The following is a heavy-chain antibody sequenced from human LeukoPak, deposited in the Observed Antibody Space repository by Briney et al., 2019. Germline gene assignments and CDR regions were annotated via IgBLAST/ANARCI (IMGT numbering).Heavy chain of an antibody. V-gene: IGHV1-69*04. CDR2: IIPILGIA. J-gene: IGHJ4*02. CDR1: GGTFSSYA. Sequence: GASVKVSCKASGGTFSSYAISWVRQAPGQGLEWMGRIIPILGIANYAQKFQGRVTITADKSTSTAYMELSSLRSEDTAVYYCVRVVRAMVSGDPAYYFDYWGQGTLVTVSS. CDR3: VRVVRAMVSGDPAYYFDY. D-gene: IGHD5-18*01.